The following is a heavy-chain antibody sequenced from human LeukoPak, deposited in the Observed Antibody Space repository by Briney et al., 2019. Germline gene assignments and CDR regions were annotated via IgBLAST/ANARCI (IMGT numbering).Heavy chain of an antibody. CDR1: GYTLTELS. D-gene: IGHD3-3*01. CDR3: ATSSWGLRFKFDP. V-gene: IGHV1-24*01. CDR2: FDPEDGET. J-gene: IGHJ5*02. Sequence: ASVKVSCKVSGYTLTELSMHWVRQAPGKGLEWMGGFDPEDGETIHAQKFQGRVTMTEDTSTDTAYMELSSLRSEDTAVYYCATSSWGLRFKFDPWGQGTLVTVSS.